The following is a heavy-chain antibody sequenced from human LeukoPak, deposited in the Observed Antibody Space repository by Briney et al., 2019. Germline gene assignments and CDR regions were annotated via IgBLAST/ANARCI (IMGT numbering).Heavy chain of an antibody. V-gene: IGHV3-23*01. Sequence: GGSLRLSCAVSGITLSNYGMTWVRQAPGKGLEWVAGIGGSGGGTNYADSVKGRFTISRDNPKNTLYLQMNSLRAEDTAVYYCAKGWSYFDYWGQGTLVTVSS. CDR1: GITLSNYG. CDR2: IGGSGGGT. D-gene: IGHD6-19*01. CDR3: AKGWSYFDY. J-gene: IGHJ4*02.